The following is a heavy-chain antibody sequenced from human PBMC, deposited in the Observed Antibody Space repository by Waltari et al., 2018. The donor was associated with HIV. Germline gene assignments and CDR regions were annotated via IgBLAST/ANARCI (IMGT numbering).Heavy chain of an antibody. CDR2: ISGYNANT. CDR1: GYIFTNYG. J-gene: IGHJ6*02. CDR3: ARGLGGSYYYGVDV. V-gene: IGHV1-18*01. Sequence: QVHLVQSGAEVKMPGASVRVSCKNSGYIFTNYGFSWVRQAPGQGLEWLGWISGYNANTNYAQRLQGRVTLTTDTSTSTAYMELRSLRSDDTAVYYCARGLGGSYYYGVDVWGQGTTVTVS.